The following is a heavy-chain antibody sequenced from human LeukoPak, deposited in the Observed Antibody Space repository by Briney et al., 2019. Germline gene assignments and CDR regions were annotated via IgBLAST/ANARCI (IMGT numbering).Heavy chain of an antibody. Sequence: PSEALSLTCTLSGASSDSYWSGSINHYYWSWIRQPPGKGLEWIGYIYYSGSTSYNPSLKSRVTISVDTSKNQFSLKLTSVSATDTAVYYCARGNSCSDTNCYQTPWHWFDPWGQGTLVTVSS. V-gene: IGHV4-59*01. CDR3: ARGNSCSDTNCYQTPWHWFDP. J-gene: IGHJ5*02. CDR1: GASSDSYWSGSINHYY. CDR2: IYYSGST. D-gene: IGHD2-2*01.